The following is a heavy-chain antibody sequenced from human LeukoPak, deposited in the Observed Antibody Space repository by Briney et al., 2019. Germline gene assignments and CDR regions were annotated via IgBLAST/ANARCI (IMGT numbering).Heavy chain of an antibody. CDR2: ISYDGSNK. J-gene: IGHJ3*02. Sequence: GGSLRLSCAASGFTFSRYAMHWVRQAPGQGLEWLAVISYDGSNKYNADSVKGRFTISRDNSKNTLYLQMNSLRAEDTAVYYCARGTGLLLWFGELFSAFDIWGQGTMVTVSS. CDR1: GFTFSRYA. D-gene: IGHD3-10*01. CDR3: ARGTGLLLWFGELFSAFDI. V-gene: IGHV3-30*04.